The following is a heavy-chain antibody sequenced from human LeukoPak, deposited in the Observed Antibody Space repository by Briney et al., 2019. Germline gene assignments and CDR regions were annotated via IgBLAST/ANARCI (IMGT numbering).Heavy chain of an antibody. CDR1: GFTFSSYW. CDR2: IKQDGSEK. D-gene: IGHD3-10*01. Sequence: PGGSLRLSCAASGFTFSSYWMSWVRQAPGKGLEWVANIKQDGSEKYYVDSVKGRFSISRDNSKNTLYLQMNSLRGEDTAVYYCARAPWGTKVRGVIPFWGQGTLVTVSS. V-gene: IGHV3-7*01. CDR3: ARAPWGTKVRGVIPF. J-gene: IGHJ4*02.